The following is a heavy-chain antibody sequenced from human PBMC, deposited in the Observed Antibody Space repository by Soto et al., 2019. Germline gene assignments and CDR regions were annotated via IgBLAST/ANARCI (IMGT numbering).Heavy chain of an antibody. D-gene: IGHD3-9*01. CDR3: ATLTYYDILTGYYSAFDI. Sequence: ETLSLTCTVSGGSISSYYWSWIRQPPGKGLEWIGYIYYSGSTNYNPSLKSRVTISVDTSKNQFSLKLSSVTAADTAVYYCATLTYYDILTGYYSAFDIWGQGTMVTVSS. CDR1: GGSISSYY. CDR2: IYYSGST. J-gene: IGHJ3*02. V-gene: IGHV4-59*01.